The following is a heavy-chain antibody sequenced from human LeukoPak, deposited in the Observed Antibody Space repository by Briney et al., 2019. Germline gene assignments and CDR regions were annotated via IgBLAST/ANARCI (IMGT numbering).Heavy chain of an antibody. D-gene: IGHD1-26*01. CDR3: ARRQVGATVDY. V-gene: IGHV3-66*02. Sequence: HTGGSLRLSCAASGFTVSGNYMSSVRQAPGKGREWVSVIYSGGNTYYADSVKGRFTISRDSSKNTLYLQMNSLRAEDTAVYFCARRQVGATVDYWGQGTLVTVSS. J-gene: IGHJ4*02. CDR1: GFTVSGNY. CDR2: IYSGGNT.